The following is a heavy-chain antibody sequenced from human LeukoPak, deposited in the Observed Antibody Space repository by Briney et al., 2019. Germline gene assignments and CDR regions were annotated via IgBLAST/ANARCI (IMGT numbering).Heavy chain of an antibody. J-gene: IGHJ4*02. CDR3: ATFGVIVRNNYLDY. Sequence: GGSLRLSCAASGFSFSSYSIHWVRQAPGRGLEWVAVISSDGNSKNFALSVKGRFAISRDNSRNTLYLQMSSLRAEDTALYYCATFGVIVRNNYLDYWGQGALVAVSS. CDR1: GFSFSSYS. D-gene: IGHD3-3*01. V-gene: IGHV3-30*09. CDR2: ISSDGNSK.